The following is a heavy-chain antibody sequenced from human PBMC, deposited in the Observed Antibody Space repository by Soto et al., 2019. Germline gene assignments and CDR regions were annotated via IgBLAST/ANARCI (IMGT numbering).Heavy chain of an antibody. Sequence: ASVKVSCQASGYTFTSYGISWVRQAPGQGLEWMGWISAYNGNTNYAQKLQGRVTMTTDTSTSTAYMELRSLRSDDTAVYYCAREGEYDILTGYSTHYYYYGMDVWGQGTTVTV. CDR3: AREGEYDILTGYSTHYYYYGMDV. J-gene: IGHJ6*02. D-gene: IGHD3-9*01. CDR2: ISAYNGNT. CDR1: GYTFTSYG. V-gene: IGHV1-18*01.